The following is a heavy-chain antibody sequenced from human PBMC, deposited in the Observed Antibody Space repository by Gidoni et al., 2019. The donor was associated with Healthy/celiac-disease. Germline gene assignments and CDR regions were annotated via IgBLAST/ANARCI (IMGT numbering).Heavy chain of an antibody. Sequence: GGGLVQPGRSLRLSCAASGFTFDDYAMHWVRQAPGKGLEWVSGISWNSGSIGYADSVKGRFTISRDNAKNSPYLQMNSLRAEDTALYYCAKAYSSSWDFDYWGQGTLVTVSS. J-gene: IGHJ4*02. CDR2: ISWNSGSI. D-gene: IGHD6-13*01. V-gene: IGHV3-9*01. CDR1: GFTFDDYA. CDR3: AKAYSSSWDFDY.